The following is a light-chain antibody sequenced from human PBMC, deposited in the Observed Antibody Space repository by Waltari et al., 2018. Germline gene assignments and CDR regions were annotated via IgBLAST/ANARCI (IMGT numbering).Light chain of an antibody. CDR1: SSNIGGNT. J-gene: IGLJ3*02. CDR2: SNK. CDR3: AAWDDSLNGAV. V-gene: IGLV1-44*01. Sequence: QSVLTQPPSASGTPGQRVTISCSGSSSNIGGNTVNWYQQLPGTAPKHLCYSNKRRPSGVPDRSSGSKSGPSASLAISGLQSEDEADYYCAAWDDSLNGAVFGGGTKLTVL.